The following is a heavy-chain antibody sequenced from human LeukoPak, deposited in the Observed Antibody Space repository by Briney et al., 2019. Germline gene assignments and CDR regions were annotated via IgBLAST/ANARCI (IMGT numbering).Heavy chain of an antibody. CDR3: ARGLHMTTVRSPNWFDP. Sequence: SETLSLTCAVYGGSFSDYYWTWIRQPPGKGLEWIGEINHSGSTNYYPSLKSRVTISVDTSKKQFFLRLSSVTAADAAVYYCARGLHMTTVRSPNWFDPWAREPWSPSPQ. V-gene: IGHV4-34*01. D-gene: IGHD4-11*01. CDR1: GGSFSDYY. J-gene: IGHJ5*02. CDR2: INHSGST.